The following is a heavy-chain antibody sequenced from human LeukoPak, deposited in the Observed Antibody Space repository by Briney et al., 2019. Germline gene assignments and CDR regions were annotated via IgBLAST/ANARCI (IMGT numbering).Heavy chain of an antibody. D-gene: IGHD5-18*01. CDR3: ARMTARDDAFDI. J-gene: IGHJ3*02. V-gene: IGHV3-33*01. CDR1: GFTFSSYG. CDR2: IWYDGSNK. Sequence: GGSLRLSCAASGFTFSSYGMHWVRQAPGKGLEWVAVIWYDGSNKYYAGSVKGRFTISRDNSKNTLYLQMNSLRAEDTAVYYCARMTARDDAFDIWGQGTMVTVSS.